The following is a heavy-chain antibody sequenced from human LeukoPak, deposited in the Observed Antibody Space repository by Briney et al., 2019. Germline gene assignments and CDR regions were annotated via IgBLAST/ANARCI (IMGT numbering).Heavy chain of an antibody. D-gene: IGHD3-10*01. V-gene: IGHV4-39*01. CDR3: ARLVRSNWFDP. CDR2: IYYSGST. CDR1: GGSISSSSYY. J-gene: IGHJ5*02. Sequence: SETLSLTCTVSGGSISSSSYYWGWIRQPPGKGLEWIGSIYYSGSTYYNPSLKSRVTISVDTSKNQFSLKLSSVTAADTAVYYCARLVRSNWFDPWGQGTLVIVSS.